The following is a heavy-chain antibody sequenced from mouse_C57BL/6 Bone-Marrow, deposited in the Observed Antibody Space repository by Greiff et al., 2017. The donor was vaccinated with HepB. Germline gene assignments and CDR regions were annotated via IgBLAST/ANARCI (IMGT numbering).Heavy chain of an antibody. CDR3: ARKRYGSSYYWYFDV. V-gene: IGHV1-42*01. J-gene: IGHJ1*03. Sequence: VQLKQSGPELVKPGASVKISCKASGYSFTGYYMNWVKQSPEKSLEWIGEINPSTGGTTYNQKFKAKATLTVDKSSSTAYMQLKSLTSEDSAVYYCARKRYGSSYYWYFDVWGTGTTVTVSS. CDR2: INPSTGGT. CDR1: GYSFTGYY. D-gene: IGHD1-1*01.